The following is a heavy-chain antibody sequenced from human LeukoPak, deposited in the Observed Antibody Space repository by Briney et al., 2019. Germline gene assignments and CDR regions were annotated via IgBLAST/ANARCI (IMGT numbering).Heavy chain of an antibody. Sequence: RASVKVSCKASGGTFSSYAISWVRQAPGQGLEWMGGIIPIFGTANYAQKFQGRVTITTDESTSTAYMELSSLRSEDTAVYYCARADQGDFWSGSVIPFDYWGQGTLVTVSS. CDR2: IIPIFGTA. CDR3: ARADQGDFWSGSVIPFDY. D-gene: IGHD3-3*01. V-gene: IGHV1-69*05. CDR1: GGTFSSYA. J-gene: IGHJ4*02.